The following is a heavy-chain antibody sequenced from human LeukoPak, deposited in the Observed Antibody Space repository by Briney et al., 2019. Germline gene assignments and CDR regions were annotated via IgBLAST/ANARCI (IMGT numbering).Heavy chain of an antibody. J-gene: IGHJ4*02. Sequence: GGSLRLSCAASGFTFSSYSMNWVRQAPGKGLEWVSSISGGTHYIYYADSVKGRFTISRDNAQTSLYLQMNTLRPEDTAVYYCARDLGRFGEDSTNDYWGQGTLVTVSS. D-gene: IGHD3-10*01. CDR1: GFTFSSYS. V-gene: IGHV3-21*01. CDR3: ARDLGRFGEDSTNDY. CDR2: ISGGTHYI.